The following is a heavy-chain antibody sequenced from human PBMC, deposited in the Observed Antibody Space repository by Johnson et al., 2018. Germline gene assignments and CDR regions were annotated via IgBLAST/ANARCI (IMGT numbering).Heavy chain of an antibody. V-gene: IGHV3-9*01. J-gene: IGHJ6*03. CDR2: ISWNSGNI. CDR1: GFTFDDYA. D-gene: IGHD3-10*01. Sequence: VQLVQSGGGLVQPGRSLRLSCAASGFTFDDYAMHWVRQAPGKGLEWVSGISWNSGNIGYADSVKGRFTISRDNAKNSLYLQMNSLRAEDKAGYYCAKDRGGEQGRGRGDSDYYMDGWGKGTTVTVSS. CDR3: AKDRGGEQGRGRGDSDYYMDG.